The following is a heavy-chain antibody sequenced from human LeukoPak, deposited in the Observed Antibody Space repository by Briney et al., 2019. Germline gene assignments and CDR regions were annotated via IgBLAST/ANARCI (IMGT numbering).Heavy chain of an antibody. V-gene: IGHV3-53*01. CDR3: ARIPLERDYLDY. D-gene: IGHD2-2*01. J-gene: IGHJ4*02. Sequence: QPGGSLRLSCAASGFTVSSNYMSWVRQAPGEGLEWVSVIYSGGSTYYADSVKGRFTISRDNSKNTLYLQMNSLRAEDTAVYYCARIPLERDYLDYWGQGTLVTVSS. CDR1: GFTVSSNY. CDR2: IYSGGST.